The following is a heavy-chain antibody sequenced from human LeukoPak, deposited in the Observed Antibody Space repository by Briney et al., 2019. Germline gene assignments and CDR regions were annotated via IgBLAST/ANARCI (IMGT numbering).Heavy chain of an antibody. CDR3: ARRRSSGYSMFDP. J-gene: IGHJ5*02. D-gene: IGHD3-22*01. V-gene: IGHV1-2*06. CDR1: GYTFSKYD. CDR2: INPNSGGT. Sequence: GASVKVSCKASGYTFSKYDITWVRQAPGQGLEWMGRINPNSGGTNYAQKFQGRVTMTRDTSISTAHMELSRLRSDDTAVYYCARRRSSGYSMFDPWGQGTLVTVSS.